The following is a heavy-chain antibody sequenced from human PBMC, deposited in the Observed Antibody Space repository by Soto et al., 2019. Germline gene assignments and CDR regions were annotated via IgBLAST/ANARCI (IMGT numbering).Heavy chain of an antibody. CDR2: IIPIFGTA. V-gene: IGHV1-69*01. Sequence: QVQLVQSGAEVKKPGSSVKVSCKASGGTFSSYAISWVRQAPGQGLEWMGGIIPIFGTANYAQKFQGRVTITADESTSTAYMELSSLRSEDTAVYYCAAGGYSGFLGGTRVFDIWGQGTMVTVSS. CDR3: AAGGYSGFLGGTRVFDI. CDR1: GGTFSSYA. J-gene: IGHJ3*02. D-gene: IGHD5-12*01.